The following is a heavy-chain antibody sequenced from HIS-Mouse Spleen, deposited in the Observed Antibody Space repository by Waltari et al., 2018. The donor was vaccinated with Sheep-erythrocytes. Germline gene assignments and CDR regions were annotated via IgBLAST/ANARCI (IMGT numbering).Heavy chain of an antibody. Sequence: QLQLQESGPGLVKPSETLSLTCTVSGGSISSSSYFWGWIRQPPGKGLEWIGSIYYRGSTYYNPSLKSRVTISVDPSKNQFSLKLSSVTAADTAVYYCARLYYYDSSGYYFDYWGQGTLVTVSS. V-gene: IGHV4-39*01. CDR2: IYYRGST. J-gene: IGHJ4*02. CDR1: GGSISSSSYF. D-gene: IGHD3-22*01. CDR3: ARLYYYDSSGYYFDY.